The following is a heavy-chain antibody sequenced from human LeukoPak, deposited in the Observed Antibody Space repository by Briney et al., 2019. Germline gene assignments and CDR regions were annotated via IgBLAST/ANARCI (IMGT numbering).Heavy chain of an antibody. CDR2: INHSGST. V-gene: IGHV4-34*01. Sequence: SETLSLTCAVYGGSFSGYYWSWIRQPPGKGLEWIGEINHSGSTNYNPSLKSRVTISVDKSKNQFSLKLSSVTAADTAVYYCARVVYYYDSSGSYPNAFDIWGQGTMVTVSS. J-gene: IGHJ3*02. CDR3: ARVVYYYDSSGSYPNAFDI. D-gene: IGHD3-22*01. CDR1: GGSFSGYY.